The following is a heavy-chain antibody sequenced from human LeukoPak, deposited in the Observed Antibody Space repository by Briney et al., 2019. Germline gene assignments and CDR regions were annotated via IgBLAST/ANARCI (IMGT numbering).Heavy chain of an antibody. V-gene: IGHV3-23*01. CDR3: AKAPNYYGSGSYYNNWFDP. CDR2: ISSGGGRT. D-gene: IGHD3-10*01. CDR1: GFAFSSYA. J-gene: IGHJ5*02. Sequence: GGSLRLSCAASGFAFSSYAIRWVRQAPAKGLEWVSSISSGGGRTYYADSVKGRFTISRDNSKNTLYLQMDSLRAEDTAVYYCAKAPNYYGSGSYYNNWFDPWGQGTLVTVSS.